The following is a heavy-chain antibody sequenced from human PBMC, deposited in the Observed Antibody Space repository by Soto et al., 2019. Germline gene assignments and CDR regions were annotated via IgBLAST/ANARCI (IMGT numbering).Heavy chain of an antibody. D-gene: IGHD2-2*01. J-gene: IGHJ6*02. CDR1: GFTFSSYG. V-gene: IGHV3-30*18. CDR2: ISYDGSNK. CDR3: AKDFTQYYADGRYGMDV. Sequence: PGGSLRLSRAASGFTFSSYGMHWVRQAPGKGLEWVAVISYDGSNKYYADSVKGRFTISRDNSKNTLYLQMNSLRAEDTAVYYCAKDFTQYYADGRYGMDVWGQGTTVTAAS.